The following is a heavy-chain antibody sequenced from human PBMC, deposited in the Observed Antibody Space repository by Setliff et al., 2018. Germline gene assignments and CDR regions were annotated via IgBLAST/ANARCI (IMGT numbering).Heavy chain of an antibody. CDR3: ARDFSTPHFGVARGSYYYYYMDV. Sequence: GASVKVSCKASGFTFTSSAMQWVRQARGQRLEWIGWIVVGSGNTNYAQKFQERVTITRDMSTSTAYMELGSLRSEDTAVYYCARDFSTPHFGVARGSYYYYYMDVWGKGTTVTVSS. D-gene: IGHD3-3*01. CDR2: IVVGSGNT. J-gene: IGHJ6*03. CDR1: GFTFTSSA. V-gene: IGHV1-58*02.